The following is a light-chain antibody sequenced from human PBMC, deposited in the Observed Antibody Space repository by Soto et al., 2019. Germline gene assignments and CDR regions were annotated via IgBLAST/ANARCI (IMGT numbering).Light chain of an antibody. J-gene: IGLJ3*02. V-gene: IGLV4-60*02. CDR2: LEGSGSY. Sequence: QPVLTQSSSASAALGSSVNLTCTLSSGHSSYIIAWYQQQPGKAPRYLMKLEGSGSYHKGSGVPDRFSGSDSGADRYLTISNLQFEDEADYYCETWDSTTRVFGGGTKLTVL. CDR1: SGHSSYI. CDR3: ETWDSTTRV.